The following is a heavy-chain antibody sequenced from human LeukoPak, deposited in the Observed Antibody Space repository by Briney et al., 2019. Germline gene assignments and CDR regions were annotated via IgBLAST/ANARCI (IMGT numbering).Heavy chain of an antibody. CDR3: ARVFGSGWYNDY. J-gene: IGHJ4*02. CDR1: SGSISTSNYY. V-gene: IGHV4-39*07. D-gene: IGHD6-19*01. Sequence: PSETLSLTCTVSSGSISTSNYYWGWVRQPPGTALEWIGNIFYSGSTYYSPSLKSRVTISLDTSRNQFSLKLNSVTAADTAVYYCARVFGSGWYNDYWGQGTLVTVSS. CDR2: IFYSGST.